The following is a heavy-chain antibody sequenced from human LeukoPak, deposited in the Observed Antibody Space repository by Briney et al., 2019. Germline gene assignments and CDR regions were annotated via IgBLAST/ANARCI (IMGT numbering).Heavy chain of an antibody. CDR1: GGSISRYY. V-gene: IGHV4-59*01. Sequence: SETLSLTCTVSGGSISRYYWSWIRQPPGKGLEWIGYIYDIVSTNYNPSLKSRVTISVDTSKNQFSLKLNSVTAADTAVYYCARDLYGSGNYYFDYWGQGTLVTVSS. CDR2: IYDIVST. J-gene: IGHJ4*02. D-gene: IGHD3-10*01. CDR3: ARDLYGSGNYYFDY.